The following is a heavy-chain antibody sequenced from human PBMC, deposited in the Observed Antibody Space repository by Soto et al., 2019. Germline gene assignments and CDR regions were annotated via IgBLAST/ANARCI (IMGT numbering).Heavy chain of an antibody. J-gene: IGHJ4*02. CDR2: IYHSGST. CDR3: ARDKITGHFYY. V-gene: IGHV4-30-2*01. CDR1: GGSISSGGYS. D-gene: IGHD2-8*02. Sequence: SETLSLTCAVSGGSISSGGYSWSWIRQPPGKGLEWIGYIYHSGSTYYNPSLKSRVTISVDTSKNQFSLKLTSVTAADTAVYYCARDKITGHFYYWGQGTLVTVS.